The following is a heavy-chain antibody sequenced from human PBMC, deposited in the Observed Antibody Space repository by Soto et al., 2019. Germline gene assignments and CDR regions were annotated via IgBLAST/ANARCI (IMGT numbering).Heavy chain of an antibody. J-gene: IGHJ5*02. CDR2: ISAYNGNT. V-gene: IGHV1-18*01. CDR1: GYTFTSYG. D-gene: IGHD2-2*02. Sequence: ASVKVSCKASGYTFTSYGISWVRQAPGQGLEWMGWISAYNGNTNYAQKLQGRVTMTTDTSTSTDYMELRSLRSDDTAVYYCARDCSSTSCHISFDPWGQGTLVTVSS. CDR3: ARDCSSTSCHISFDP.